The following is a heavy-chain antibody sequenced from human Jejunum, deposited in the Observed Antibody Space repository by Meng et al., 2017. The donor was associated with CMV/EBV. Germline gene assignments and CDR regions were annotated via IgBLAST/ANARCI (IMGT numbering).Heavy chain of an antibody. CDR1: GFSLRIYS. CDR2: IGTGSTK. V-gene: IGHV3-48*04. J-gene: IGHJ6*02. CDR3: VRDPVLSGLDV. Sequence: SCAASGFSLRIYSMNWVRQAPGKGLGWVAYIGTGSTKYYADSLEGRFTVSRDDAKNSLYLQMNSLRGEDTAVYFCVRDPVLSGLDVWGQGTTVTVSS.